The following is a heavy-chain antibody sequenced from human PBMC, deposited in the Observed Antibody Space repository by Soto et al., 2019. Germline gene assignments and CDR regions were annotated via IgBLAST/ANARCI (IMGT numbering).Heavy chain of an antibody. J-gene: IGHJ6*02. D-gene: IGHD2-2*01. CDR1: GGSVSSGSYY. Sequence: QVQLQESGPGLVKPSETLSLTCTVSGGSVSSGSYYWSWIRQPPGKGLEWIGYIYYSGRTNYNPSLQSRVTISVDPSKNPFSLKLSSVTAADTGVYYWARDREVVVPAAPPHYGMDFWGQGTTVTVSS. CDR2: IYYSGRT. CDR3: ARDREVVVPAAPPHYGMDF. V-gene: IGHV4-61*01.